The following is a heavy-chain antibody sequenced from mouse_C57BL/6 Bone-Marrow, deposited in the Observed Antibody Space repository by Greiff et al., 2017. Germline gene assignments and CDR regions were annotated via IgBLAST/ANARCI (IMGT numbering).Heavy chain of an antibody. V-gene: IGHV1-82*01. Sequence: QVPLQQSGPELVKPGASVKISCKASGYAFSSSWMNWVKQRPGKGLEWIGRIYPGDGDTNYNGKFQGKATLTADKSSSTAYMQLSSLTSEDSAIYYCAGSDAMDDWGQGTTVTVSA. CDR2: IYPGDGDT. CDR1: GYAFSSSW. J-gene: IGHJ4*01. CDR3: AGSDAMDD.